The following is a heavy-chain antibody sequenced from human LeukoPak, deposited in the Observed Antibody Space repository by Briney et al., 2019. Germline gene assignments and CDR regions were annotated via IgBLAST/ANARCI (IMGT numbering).Heavy chain of an antibody. D-gene: IGHD3-22*01. J-gene: IGHJ4*02. CDR2: IYSGGAT. CDR1: GITVSSNY. Sequence: GGSLRLSCVASGITVSSNYMSWVRQAPGKGLEWVSIIYSGGATFYADSVKGRFTISRDNSKNTLYLQMNSLRAEDTAVYYCAKDPTGYYYDSSGYYGGYWGQGTLVTVSS. V-gene: IGHV3-66*02. CDR3: AKDPTGYYYDSSGYYGGY.